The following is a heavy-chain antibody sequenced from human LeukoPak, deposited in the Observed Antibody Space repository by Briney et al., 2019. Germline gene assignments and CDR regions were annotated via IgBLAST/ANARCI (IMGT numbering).Heavy chain of an antibody. J-gene: IGHJ4*02. CDR1: GFTFSSYG. CDR3: AKDGPSYDSSGYYLDYFDY. CDR2: ISYDGSNK. Sequence: PWGSLRLSCTASGFTFSSYGMSWVRQAPGKGLKRVAVISYDGSNKYYTDSVKGRFTISRDNSENTLYLQMNSLRAEDTAVYYCAKDGPSYDSSGYYLDYFDYWGQGTLVTVSS. D-gene: IGHD3-22*01. V-gene: IGHV3-30*18.